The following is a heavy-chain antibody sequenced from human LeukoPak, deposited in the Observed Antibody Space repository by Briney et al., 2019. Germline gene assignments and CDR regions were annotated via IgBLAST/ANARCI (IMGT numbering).Heavy chain of an antibody. CDR3: ARDWAQHCSSTSCYGPFDY. CDR2: IYYSGST. D-gene: IGHD2-2*01. J-gene: IGHJ4*02. CDR1: GGSITGYY. Sequence: PSETLSLTCTVSGGSITGYYWNWIRQPPGKGLEWIGYIYYSGSTNYNPSLKSRVTMSVDTSKNQFSLKLSSVTAADTAVYYCARDWAQHCSSTSCYGPFDYWGQGTLVTVSS. V-gene: IGHV4-59*12.